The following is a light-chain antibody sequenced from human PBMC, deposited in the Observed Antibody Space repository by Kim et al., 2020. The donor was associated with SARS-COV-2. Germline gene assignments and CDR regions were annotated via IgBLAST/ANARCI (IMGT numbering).Light chain of an antibody. Sequence: LSPGERATLSCRASQSVGRSLLAWYQQKPGQAPRLLIYEAFKRVAGIPDRFSGSGSGTDFTLTISRPEPEDFAMYYCQQYGSTPYTFGQGTKLEI. CDR3: QQYGSTPYT. J-gene: IGKJ2*01. CDR1: QSVGRSL. CDR2: EAF. V-gene: IGKV3-20*01.